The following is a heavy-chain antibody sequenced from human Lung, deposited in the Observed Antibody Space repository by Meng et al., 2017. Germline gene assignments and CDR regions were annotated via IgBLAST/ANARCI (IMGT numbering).Heavy chain of an antibody. V-gene: IGHV4-34*01. CDR1: GGSFSGYY. CDR3: TRAPLPAGRGLKNWFEP. Sequence: QVQLQQWGAGLLKPSETLSLTCGVYGGSFSGYYWNWIRQPPGKGLEWIGEISHSGSTNYNPSLKSRVTISVDTSKNQFSLQLTSVTAADTAMYYCTRAPLPAGRGLKNWFEPWGQGTLVTVS. J-gene: IGHJ5*02. CDR2: ISHSGST. D-gene: IGHD2-2*01.